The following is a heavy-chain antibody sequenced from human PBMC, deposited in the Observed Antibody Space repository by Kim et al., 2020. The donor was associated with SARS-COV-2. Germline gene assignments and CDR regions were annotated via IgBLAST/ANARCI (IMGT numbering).Heavy chain of an antibody. CDR3: ARGALWFGLGSYYYYGMDV. J-gene: IGHJ6*02. Sequence: SETLSLTCTVSGGSISSGGYYWSWIRQHPGKGLEWIGYIYYSGSTYYNPSLKSRVTISVDTSKNQFSLKLSSVTAADTAVYYCARGALWFGLGSYYYYGMDVWGQGTTVTVSS. CDR2: IYYSGST. D-gene: IGHD3-10*01. CDR1: GGSISSGGYY. V-gene: IGHV4-31*03.